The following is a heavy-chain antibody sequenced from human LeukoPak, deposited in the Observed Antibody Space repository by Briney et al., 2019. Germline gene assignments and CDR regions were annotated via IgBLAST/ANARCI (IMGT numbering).Heavy chain of an antibody. D-gene: IGHD5/OR15-5a*01. CDR1: GFTFSSYD. CDR2: IGIAGDT. V-gene: IGHV3-13*01. Sequence: PGGSLRLSCAASGFTFSSYDMHWVRQAPGRGLEWVSAIGIAGDTYYPDSVKGRFTISRENAKNSMYLRMNSLKDGDTAVYYCIRGGIQVSGIDAFDIWGQGTMVTVSS. CDR3: IRGGIQVSGIDAFDI. J-gene: IGHJ3*02.